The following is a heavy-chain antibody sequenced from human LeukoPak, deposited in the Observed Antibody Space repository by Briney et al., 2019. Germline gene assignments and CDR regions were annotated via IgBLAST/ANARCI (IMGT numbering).Heavy chain of an antibody. CDR2: IRSKAYGGTT. D-gene: IGHD4-17*01. J-gene: IGHJ4*02. CDR3: TYGDYVPRDFDY. CDR1: GFTFGDYA. Sequence: GGSLRLSCTASGFTFGDYAMSWVRQAPGRGLEWVGFIRSKAYGGTTEYAASVKGRFTISRDDSKSIAYLQMNSLKTEDTAVYYRTYGDYVPRDFDYWGQGTLVTVSS. V-gene: IGHV3-49*04.